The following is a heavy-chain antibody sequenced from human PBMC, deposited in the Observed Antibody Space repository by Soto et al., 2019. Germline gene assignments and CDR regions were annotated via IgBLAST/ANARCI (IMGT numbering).Heavy chain of an antibody. CDR2: IDWDDDK. Sequence: SGPTLVNPTQTLTLTCTFSGFSLSTSGMCVSWIRQPPGKALEWLARIDWDDDKYYSTSLKTRLTISKDTSKNQVVLTMTNMDPVDTATYYCARTRVLVAANSVNYGMDVWGQGTTVTVSS. V-gene: IGHV2-70*11. CDR1: GFSLSTSGMC. J-gene: IGHJ6*02. D-gene: IGHD2-15*01. CDR3: ARTRVLVAANSVNYGMDV.